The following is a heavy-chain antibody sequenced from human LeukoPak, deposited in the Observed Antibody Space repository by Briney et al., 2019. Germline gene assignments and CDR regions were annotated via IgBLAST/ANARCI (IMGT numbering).Heavy chain of an antibody. CDR2: IYSGGST. CDR3: ARVVYYYDSSGYPNAFDM. V-gene: IGHV3-53*01. Sequence: GGSLRLSCAASGFTVSSNYMSWVRQAPGKGLEWVSVIYSGGSTYYADSVKGRFTISRDNAKNTLYLQMYSLRAEDTAVYYCARVVYYYDSSGYPNAFDMWGQGTMVTVSS. D-gene: IGHD3-22*01. CDR1: GFTVSSNY. J-gene: IGHJ3*02.